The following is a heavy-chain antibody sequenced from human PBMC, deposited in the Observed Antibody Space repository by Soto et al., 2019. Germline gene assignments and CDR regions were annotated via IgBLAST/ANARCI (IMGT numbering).Heavy chain of an antibody. Sequence: GASVEVSCKASVCTFTTYAMNWVRQAPGQRLEWMGWINAGNGNTKYSQKFQGRVTITRDTSASTAYMELSSLRSEDTAVYYCARDLCSGGSCYSDFFDAFDIWGQGTMVTVSS. J-gene: IGHJ3*02. D-gene: IGHD2-15*01. CDR1: VCTFTTYA. CDR2: INAGNGNT. V-gene: IGHV1-3*01. CDR3: ARDLCSGGSCYSDFFDAFDI.